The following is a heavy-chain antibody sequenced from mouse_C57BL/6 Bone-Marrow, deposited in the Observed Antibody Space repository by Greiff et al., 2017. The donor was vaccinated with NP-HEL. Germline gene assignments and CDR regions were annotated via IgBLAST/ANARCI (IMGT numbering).Heavy chain of an antibody. CDR2: INYDGSST. J-gene: IGHJ2*01. V-gene: IGHV5-16*01. Sequence: EVNLVESEGGLVQPGSSMKLSCTASGFTFSDYYMAWVRQVPEKGLEWVANINYDGSSTYYLDSLKSRFIISRDNAKNILYLQMSSLKSEDTATYYCARGDYYGSSHFFDYWGQGTTLTVSS. CDR1: GFTFSDYY. CDR3: ARGDYYGSSHFFDY. D-gene: IGHD1-1*01.